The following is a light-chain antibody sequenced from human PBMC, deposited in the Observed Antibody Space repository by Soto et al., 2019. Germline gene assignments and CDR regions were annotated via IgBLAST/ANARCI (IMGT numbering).Light chain of an antibody. CDR2: EVS. CDR1: SSDVGGYNY. CDR3: SSYAGSNNLV. V-gene: IGLV2-8*01. Sequence: QSALTQPPSASGSPGQSVTISCTGTSSDVGGYNYVSWYQQHPGKAPKLMIYEVSKRPSGVPDRVSGSKSGNTASLTVSGLQAADEGDYCCSSYAGSNNLVFGGGTKLTVL. J-gene: IGLJ2*01.